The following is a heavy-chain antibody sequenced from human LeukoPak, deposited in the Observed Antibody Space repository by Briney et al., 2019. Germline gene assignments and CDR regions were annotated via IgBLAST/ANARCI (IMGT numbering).Heavy chain of an antibody. CDR1: GFTFSSYW. CDR3: ARVPARGQWDFQH. D-gene: IGHD3-10*01. V-gene: IGHV3-7*01. CDR2: IKQDGSEK. J-gene: IGHJ1*01. Sequence: GGSLRLSCAASGFTFSSYWMSWVRQVPGKGLEWVANIKQDGSEKYYEDSVKGRFTISRDNAKNSLYLQMNSLRAEDTAVYYCARVPARGQWDFQHWGQGALVTVSS.